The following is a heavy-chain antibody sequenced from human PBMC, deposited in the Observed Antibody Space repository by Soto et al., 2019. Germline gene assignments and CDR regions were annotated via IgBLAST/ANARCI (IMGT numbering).Heavy chain of an antibody. V-gene: IGHV3-21*01. D-gene: IGHD2-21*01. J-gene: IGHJ3*02. Sequence: GGSLSLSCAASGFTFSSYSMNWVRQAPGKGLEWVSSISSSSSYIYYADSVKGRFTISRDNAKNSLYLQMNSLRAEDTAVYYCAPVVARDAFDIWGQGTMVTVSS. CDR1: GFTFSSYS. CDR2: ISSSSSYI. CDR3: APVVARDAFDI.